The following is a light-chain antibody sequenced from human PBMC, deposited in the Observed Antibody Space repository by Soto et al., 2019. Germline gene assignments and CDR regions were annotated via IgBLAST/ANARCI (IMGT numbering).Light chain of an antibody. CDR2: DAS. Sequence: DIQVTQSPASLSASIGDRVTITCQASHDINNFLNWYQVKPGRAPKVMIYDASNLETGVPSRFSGRGSGTSFIFTISNLQPEYAATSYCQQYDTEPPLAVGGGTKVEIK. J-gene: IGKJ4*01. CDR1: HDINNF. CDR3: QQYDTEPPLA. V-gene: IGKV1-33*01.